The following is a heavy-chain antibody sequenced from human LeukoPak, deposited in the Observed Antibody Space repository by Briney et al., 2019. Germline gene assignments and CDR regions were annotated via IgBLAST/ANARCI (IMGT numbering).Heavy chain of an antibody. CDR1: GYTFTSYD. J-gene: IGHJ6*03. D-gene: IGHD3-3*01. CDR3: ARGGYYDFWSGYYSDIYYYYYMDV. V-gene: IGHV1-8*03. Sequence: ASVKVSCKASGYTFTSYDINWVRQATGQGLEWMGWMNPNSGNTGYAQKFQGRVTITRNPSISTAYMELSSLRSEDTAVYYCARGGYYDFWSGYYSDIYYYYYMDVWGKGTTVTVSS. CDR2: MNPNSGNT.